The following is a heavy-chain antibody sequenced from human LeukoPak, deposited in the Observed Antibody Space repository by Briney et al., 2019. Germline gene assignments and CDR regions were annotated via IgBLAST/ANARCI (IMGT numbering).Heavy chain of an antibody. J-gene: IGHJ3*02. V-gene: IGHV1-2*02. D-gene: IGHD3-16*02. Sequence: ASVKVSCKASGYTFTGYYMHWVRQAPGQGLEWMGWINPNSGGTNYAQKFQGRVTMTRDTSISTAYMGLRRLRSDDTAVYYCAREYGNDYVWGSYRLNAFDIWGQGTMVTVSS. CDR2: INPNSGGT. CDR3: AREYGNDYVWGSYRLNAFDI. CDR1: GYTFTGYY.